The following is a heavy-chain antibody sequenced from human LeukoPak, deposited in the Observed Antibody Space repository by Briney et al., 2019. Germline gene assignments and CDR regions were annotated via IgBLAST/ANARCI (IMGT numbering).Heavy chain of an antibody. V-gene: IGHV4-59*08. Sequence: SETLSLTCTVSGGSISSYYWSWIRQPPGKGLEWIGYIYYSGSTNYNPSLKSRVTTSVDTSKNQFSLKLSSVTAADTAVYYCARLGFGDDFEGMDVWGQGTTVTVSS. D-gene: IGHD3-3*01. J-gene: IGHJ6*02. CDR1: GGSISSYY. CDR3: ARLGFGDDFEGMDV. CDR2: IYYSGST.